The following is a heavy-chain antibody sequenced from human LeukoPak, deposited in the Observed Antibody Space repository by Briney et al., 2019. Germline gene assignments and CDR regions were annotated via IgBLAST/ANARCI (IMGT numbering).Heavy chain of an antibody. V-gene: IGHV1-69*13. D-gene: IGHD2-2*01. Sequence: SVKVSCKASGYTFTNYYIHWVRQAPGQGLEWMGGIVPIFGTANYAQKFQGRVTITADESTSTAYMELSSLRSEDTAVYYCARASPLGYCSSTSCYHYGMDVWGQGTTVTVSS. CDR1: GYTFTNYY. CDR2: IVPIFGTA. CDR3: ARASPLGYCSSTSCYHYGMDV. J-gene: IGHJ6*02.